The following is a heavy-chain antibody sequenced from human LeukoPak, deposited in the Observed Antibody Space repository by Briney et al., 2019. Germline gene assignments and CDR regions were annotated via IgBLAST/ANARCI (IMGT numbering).Heavy chain of an antibody. D-gene: IGHD3-9*01. Sequence: SGGSLRLSCAASGFTFSSYWMSWVRQAPGKGLEWVSAISGSGGSTYYADSVKGRFTTSRDNSKNTLYLQMNSLRAEDTAVYYCARDRRYFDWLSPYFDYWGQGTLVTVSS. V-gene: IGHV3-23*01. J-gene: IGHJ4*02. CDR1: GFTFSSYW. CDR3: ARDRRYFDWLSPYFDY. CDR2: ISGSGGST.